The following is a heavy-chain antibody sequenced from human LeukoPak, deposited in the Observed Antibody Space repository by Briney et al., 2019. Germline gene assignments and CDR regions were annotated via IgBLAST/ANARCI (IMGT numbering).Heavy chain of an antibody. D-gene: IGHD6-13*01. CDR1: GYTFTSYW. CDR3: ARLHRGMYSSSWYFAFDI. CDR2: IYSGDSDT. V-gene: IGHV5-51*01. J-gene: IGHJ3*02. Sequence: GESLKISCKGSGYTFTSYWIGWVRQMPGKGLEWMGIIYSGDSDTRYSTSFHGQVTISADKSISTAYLQWSSLKASDTAMYYCARLHRGMYSSSWYFAFDIWGQGTMVTVSS.